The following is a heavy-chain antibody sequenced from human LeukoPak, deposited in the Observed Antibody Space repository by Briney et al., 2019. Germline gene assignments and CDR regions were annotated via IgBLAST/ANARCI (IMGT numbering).Heavy chain of an antibody. V-gene: IGHV3-30-3*01. CDR2: ISYDGSNK. CDR1: GFTFSSYA. CDR3: AKDFSIGYCSGGSCYFDY. D-gene: IGHD2-15*01. J-gene: IGHJ4*02. Sequence: GSLRLSCAASGFTFSSYAMHWVRQAPGKGLEWVAVISYDGSNKYYADSVKGRFTISRDNSKNTLYLQMNSLRAEDTALYYCAKDFSIGYCSGGSCYFDYWGQGTLVTVSS.